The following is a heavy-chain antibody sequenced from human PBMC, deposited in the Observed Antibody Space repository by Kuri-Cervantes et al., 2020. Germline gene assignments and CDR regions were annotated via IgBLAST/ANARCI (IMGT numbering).Heavy chain of an antibody. J-gene: IGHJ4*02. CDR2: ISSSSSTI. V-gene: IGHV3-48*02. CDR3: ARDNGGYDSSGFDY. CDR1: GFTFSSYS. Sequence: GESLKISCAASGFTFSSYSMNWVRQAPGKGLEWVSYISSSSSTIYYADSVKGRFTISRDSAKNSLYLQMNSLRDEDTAVYYCARDNGGYDSSGFDYWGQGTRVTVGS. D-gene: IGHD3-22*01.